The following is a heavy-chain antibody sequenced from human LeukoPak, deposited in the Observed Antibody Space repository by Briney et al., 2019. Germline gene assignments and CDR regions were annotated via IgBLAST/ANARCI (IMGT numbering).Heavy chain of an antibody. CDR2: INHSGST. J-gene: IGHJ4*02. D-gene: IGHD5-18*01. CDR3: ARSLGYSYGEIDY. V-gene: IGHV4-34*01. Sequence: ASETLSLTCAVYGGSFSGYYRSWIRQPPGKGLEWIGEINHSGSTNYNPSLKSRVTISVDTSKNQFSLKLSSVTAADTAVYYCARSLGYSYGEIDYWGQGTLVTVSS. CDR1: GGSFSGYY.